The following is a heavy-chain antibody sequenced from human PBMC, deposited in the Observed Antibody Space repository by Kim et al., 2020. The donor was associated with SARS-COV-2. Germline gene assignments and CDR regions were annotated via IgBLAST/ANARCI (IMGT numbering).Heavy chain of an antibody. CDR2: INHSGST. D-gene: IGHD5-12*01. CDR3: ARVVVATKKGGKVYYYYMDV. J-gene: IGHJ6*03. CDR1: GGSFSGYY. Sequence: SETLSLTCAVYGGSFSGYYWSWIRQPPGKGLEWIGEINHSGSTNYNPSLKSRVTISVDTSKNQFSLKLSSVTAADTAVYYCARVVVATKKGGKVYYYYMDVWGKGTTVTVSS. V-gene: IGHV4-34*01.